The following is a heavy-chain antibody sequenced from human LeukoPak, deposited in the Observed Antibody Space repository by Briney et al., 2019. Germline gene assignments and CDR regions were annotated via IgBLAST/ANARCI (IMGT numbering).Heavy chain of an antibody. CDR3: TKRLGIAVAGTGY. CDR1: GFTFTNEA. J-gene: IGHJ4*02. CDR2: ISPGGGTT. V-gene: IGHV3-23*01. D-gene: IGHD6-19*01. Sequence: QPGGSLRLSCAVSGFTFTNEAMGWVRQLRGGGLEWVSTISPGGGTTYYAESMKGRFTISRDNSKSTLNLEMNSLRVEDTAVYYCTKRLGIAVAGTGYWGQGTLVTVSS.